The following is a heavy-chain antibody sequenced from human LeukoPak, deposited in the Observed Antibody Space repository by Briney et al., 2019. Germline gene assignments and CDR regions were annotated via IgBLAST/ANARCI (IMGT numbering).Heavy chain of an antibody. Sequence: SETLSLTCAVYGGSFGGYYWSWIRQPPGKGLEWIGEINHSGSTNYNPSLKSRVTISVDTSKNQFSLKLSSVTAADTAVYYCAREGYCSSTSCASDYYGMDVWGQGTTVTVSS. V-gene: IGHV4-34*01. CDR1: GGSFGGYY. CDR3: AREGYCSSTSCASDYYGMDV. J-gene: IGHJ6*02. CDR2: INHSGST. D-gene: IGHD2-2*01.